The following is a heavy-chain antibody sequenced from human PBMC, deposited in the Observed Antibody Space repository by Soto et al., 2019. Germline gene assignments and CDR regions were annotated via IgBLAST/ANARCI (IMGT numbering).Heavy chain of an antibody. CDR1: GFTVSSNY. CDR3: ARDDRYSGYDAYYYYMDV. CDR2: IYSGAST. D-gene: IGHD5-12*01. Sequence: EVQLVESGGGLVQPGGSLRLSCAASGFTVSSNYMSWVRQAPGKGLEWVSVIYSGASTYYADSVKGRFTISRDNSKNTLYLQMNSLRAEDTAVYYCARDDRYSGYDAYYYYMDVWGKGTTVTVSS. V-gene: IGHV3-66*01. J-gene: IGHJ6*03.